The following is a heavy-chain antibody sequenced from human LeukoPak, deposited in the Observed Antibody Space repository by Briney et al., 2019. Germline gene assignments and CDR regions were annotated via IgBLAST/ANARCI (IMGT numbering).Heavy chain of an antibody. CDR3: ARGLLMDY. CDR1: GGSISSGGYY. V-gene: IGHV4-30-2*01. CDR2: INHSGST. J-gene: IGHJ4*02. D-gene: IGHD2-8*01. Sequence: SQTLSLTCTVSGGSISSGGYYWSWLRQPPGKGLEWIGEINHSGSTNYNPSLKSRVTISVDTSKNQFSLKLSSVTAADTAVYYCARGLLMDYWGQGTLVTVSS.